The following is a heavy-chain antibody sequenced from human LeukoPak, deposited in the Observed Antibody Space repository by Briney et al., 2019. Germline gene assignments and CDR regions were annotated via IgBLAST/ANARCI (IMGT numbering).Heavy chain of an antibody. J-gene: IGHJ4*02. CDR3: ARDKYYYGSGSYFFDY. D-gene: IGHD3-10*01. CDR1: GGSISSATYY. Sequence: SETLSLTYTVSGGSISSATYYWSWIRQPAGKGLEWIGRVYTSGSTNYNPSLKSRVTMSVDTSKNQFSLKLSSVTAADTAVYYCARDKYYYGSGSYFFDYWGQGTLVTVSS. CDR2: VYTSGST. V-gene: IGHV4-61*02.